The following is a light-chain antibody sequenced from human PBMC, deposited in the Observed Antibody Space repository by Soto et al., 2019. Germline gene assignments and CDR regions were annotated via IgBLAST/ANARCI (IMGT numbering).Light chain of an antibody. Sequence: QSALTQPASVSGSPGQSITISCTGTSSDLGSYNLVSWYQHHPGKAPKLIIYEATKRPSGISSRFSGSKSGYTASLTISGLQAEDEAFYSCFSYAGRDTLVVSGGGTKATVL. CDR3: FSYAGRDTLVV. CDR2: EAT. V-gene: IGLV2-23*01. CDR1: SSDLGSYNL. J-gene: IGLJ2*01.